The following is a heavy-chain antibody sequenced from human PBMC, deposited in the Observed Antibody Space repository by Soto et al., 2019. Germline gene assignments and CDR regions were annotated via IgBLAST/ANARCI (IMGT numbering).Heavy chain of an antibody. Sequence: RGESLKISCKGSGYSCTSYWIGWARQMPGKGLEWMGIIYPGDSDTRYSPSFQGQVSISADKSISTAYLQWSSLKASDTAMYYCARADYGDYRDIIDYWGQGTLVTVSS. D-gene: IGHD4-17*01. V-gene: IGHV5-51*01. J-gene: IGHJ4*02. CDR3: ARADYGDYRDIIDY. CDR1: GYSCTSYW. CDR2: IYPGDSDT.